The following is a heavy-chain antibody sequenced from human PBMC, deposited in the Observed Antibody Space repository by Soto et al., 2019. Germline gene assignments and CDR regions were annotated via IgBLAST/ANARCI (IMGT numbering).Heavy chain of an antibody. V-gene: IGHV1-3*01. CDR1: GYKFTNFA. CDR2: INPANGYT. J-gene: IGHJ5*02. D-gene: IGHD3-3*01. CDR3: ARSPYYDFWSGYQNWFAP. Sequence: GASVKVSCKVSGYKFTNFAIHWVRQAPGRSLEWMGWINPANGYTKYSQKFQDRVTMTRDTPANTAYMELKSLTSEDTSVYYCARSPYYDFWSGYQNWFAPWGQGTLVTVSS.